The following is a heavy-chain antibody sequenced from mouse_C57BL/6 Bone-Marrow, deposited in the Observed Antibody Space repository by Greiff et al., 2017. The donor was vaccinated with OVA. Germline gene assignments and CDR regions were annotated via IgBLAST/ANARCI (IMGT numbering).Heavy chain of an antibody. CDR2: IDPENGDT. V-gene: IGHV14-4*01. D-gene: IGHD1-1*01. CDR3: ARFPLGYYGSSYGRTYWYFDV. J-gene: IGHJ1*03. CDR1: GFNIKDDY. Sequence: VQLQQSGAELVRPGASVKLSCTASGFNIKDDYMHWVKQRPEQGLEWIGWIDPENGDTEYASKFQGKATLTVDKSSSTAYMELRSLTSEDSAVYYCARFPLGYYGSSYGRTYWYFDVWGTGTTVTVSS.